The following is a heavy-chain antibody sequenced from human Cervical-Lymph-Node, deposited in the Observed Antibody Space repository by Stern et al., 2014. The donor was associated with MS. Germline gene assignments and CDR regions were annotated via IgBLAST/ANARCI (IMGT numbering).Heavy chain of an antibody. CDR1: GGSFKSYA. CDR3: ARERSIHYPAFAP. Sequence: VQLLESGAEVKKPGSSVRVSCKASGGSFKSYAFNWLRQAPGQGLEWMGDIVPRFAKANYAQKFQGRVTVTADEATNTVYMELSFLTSEDTAVYYCARERSIHYPAFAPWGQGTLVTVSS. J-gene: IGHJ5*02. V-gene: IGHV1-69*01. CDR2: IVPRFAKA. D-gene: IGHD3-10*01.